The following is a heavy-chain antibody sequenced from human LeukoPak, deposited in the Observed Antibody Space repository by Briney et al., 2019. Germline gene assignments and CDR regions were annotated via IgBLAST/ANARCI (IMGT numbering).Heavy chain of an antibody. Sequence: GGSLRLSCAASGFTFSSYAMSWVRQAPGKWLEWVSAISGSGGSTYYADSVKGRFTISRDNSKNTLYLQMNSLRAEDTAVYYCAKDLSPTYYYDSSGYYSREYFQHWGQGTLVTVSS. V-gene: IGHV3-23*01. CDR3: AKDLSPTYYYDSSGYYSREYFQH. J-gene: IGHJ1*01. D-gene: IGHD3-22*01. CDR1: GFTFSSYA. CDR2: ISGSGGST.